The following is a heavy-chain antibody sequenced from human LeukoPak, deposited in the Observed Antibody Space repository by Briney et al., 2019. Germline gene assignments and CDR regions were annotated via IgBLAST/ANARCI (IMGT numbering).Heavy chain of an antibody. J-gene: IGHJ6*03. CDR2: IYYSGST. CDR1: GGSISSSSYY. D-gene: IGHD3-3*01. V-gene: IGHV4-39*07. CDR3: ARVRRGGVIIIPYYYYMDV. Sequence: PSETLSLTCTVSGGSISSSSYYWGWIRQPPGKGLEWIGSIYYSGSTYYNPSLKSRVTISVDTSKNQFSLKLSSVTAADTAVYYCARVRRGGVIIIPYYYYMDVWGQGTMVTVSS.